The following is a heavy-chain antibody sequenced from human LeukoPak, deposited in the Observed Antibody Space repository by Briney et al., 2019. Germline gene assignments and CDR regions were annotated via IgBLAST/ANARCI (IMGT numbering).Heavy chain of an antibody. V-gene: IGHV3-23*01. CDR2: ISGSGGST. CDR1: GFTFSGCA. CDR3: ANPHGIRHRQILGMSYFDY. J-gene: IGHJ4*02. D-gene: IGHD7-27*01. Sequence: GGSLRLSCAASGFTFSGCAMSWVRQAPGKGLEWVSAISGSGGSTYYADSVKGRFTISRDNSKNTLYLQMNSLRAEDTAVYYCANPHGIRHRQILGMSYFDYWGQGTLVTVSS.